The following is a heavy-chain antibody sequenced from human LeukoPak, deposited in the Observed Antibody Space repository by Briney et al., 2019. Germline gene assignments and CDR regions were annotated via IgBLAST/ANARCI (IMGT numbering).Heavy chain of an antibody. CDR1: GFTVSSSY. J-gene: IGHJ6*03. Sequence: TGGSLRLSCAASGFTVSSSYMTWVRQAPGKGLEWVSVIYKNAITYYADTVKGRFTISRDNSKNMLYLQMNSLRADDTAVYYCARSLRVRGVPDYMDFWGKGTTVIISS. CDR3: ARSLRVRGVPDYMDF. V-gene: IGHV3-53*01. D-gene: IGHD3-10*01. CDR2: IYKNAIT.